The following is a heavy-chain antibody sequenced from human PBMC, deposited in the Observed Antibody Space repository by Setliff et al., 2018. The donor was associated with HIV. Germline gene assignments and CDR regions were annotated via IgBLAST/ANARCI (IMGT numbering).Heavy chain of an antibody. CDR1: GGSISSGSYY. D-gene: IGHD2-8*01. J-gene: IGHJ6*02. CDR2: IYTSGST. Sequence: SETLSLTCTVSGGSISSGSYYWSWIRQPAGKGLEWIGHIYTSGSTYYNPSLKSRVTISLDTSKRQFSLKLKSVTAADTAVYYCARVPSCADTWCYMYYYYYYGMDVWGQGTTVTVSS. CDR3: ARVPSCADTWCYMYYYYYYGMDV. V-gene: IGHV4-61*09.